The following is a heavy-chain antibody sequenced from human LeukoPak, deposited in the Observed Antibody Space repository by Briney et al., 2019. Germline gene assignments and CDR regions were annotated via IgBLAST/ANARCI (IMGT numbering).Heavy chain of an antibody. Sequence: ASVKVSCKASGYTFTGFYIHWVRQAPGQGLEWMGWISAYNGNTNYAQKLQGRVTMTTDTSTSTAYMELRSLRSDDTAVYYCARGLGSGSQDIWGQGTMVTVSS. D-gene: IGHD4-17*01. V-gene: IGHV1-18*04. CDR1: GYTFTGFY. CDR3: ARGLGSGSQDI. J-gene: IGHJ3*02. CDR2: ISAYNGNT.